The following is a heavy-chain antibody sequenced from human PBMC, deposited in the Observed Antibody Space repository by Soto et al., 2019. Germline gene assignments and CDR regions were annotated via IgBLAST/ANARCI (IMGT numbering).Heavy chain of an antibody. CDR1: GFTFSNYA. CDR2: ITSDGSTT. CDR3: VKGGSSGWPGGEDV. V-gene: IGHV3-23*01. Sequence: GGSLRLSCVVSGFTFSNYAMSWVRKTPGKGLEWVSGITSDGSTTWYADFVEGRFTISRDNSKNTVYLQLNSPRGEDAAVYFCVKGGSSGWPGGEDVWGQGTRVTVAS. J-gene: IGHJ6*02. D-gene: IGHD6-19*01.